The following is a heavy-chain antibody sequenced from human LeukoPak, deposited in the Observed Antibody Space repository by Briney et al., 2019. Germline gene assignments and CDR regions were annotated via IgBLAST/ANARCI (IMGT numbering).Heavy chain of an antibody. CDR1: GYAFTSYY. Sequence: ASVKVSCKASGYAFTSYYMQWVRKAPGQGLEWMVIINPSGGSTSYAQKFQGRVTMTRDTSTSTVYMELSSLRSEDTAVYYCARVWSGWYDYWGQGTLVTVSS. CDR2: INPSGGST. V-gene: IGHV1-46*01. CDR3: ARVWSGWYDY. J-gene: IGHJ4*02. D-gene: IGHD6-19*01.